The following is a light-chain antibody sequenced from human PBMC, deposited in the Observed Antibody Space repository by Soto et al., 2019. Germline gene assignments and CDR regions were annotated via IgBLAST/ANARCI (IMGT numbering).Light chain of an antibody. J-gene: IGLJ3*02. CDR3: TSYTTDSTLV. Sequence: QSALTQPASVSGSPGQSITISCTGTRNDVGGYNYVSWYQQHLGKAPKLILSEVSNRPSGVSDRFSGSKSGKTASLTISGLQAEDEADYYCTSYTTDSTLVFGGGTKLTVL. V-gene: IGLV2-14*01. CDR2: EVS. CDR1: RNDVGGYNY.